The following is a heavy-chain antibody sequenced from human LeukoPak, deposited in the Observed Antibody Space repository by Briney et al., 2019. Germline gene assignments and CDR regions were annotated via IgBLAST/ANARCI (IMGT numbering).Heavy chain of an antibody. V-gene: IGHV1-69*06. Sequence: SVKVSCKASGGTFSSYAISWVRQAPGLGLEWMGGIIPIFGTANYAQKFQGRVTITADKSTSTAYMELSSLRSEDTAVYYCARDPFRSLGSSCLLDIWGQGTMVTVSS. CDR2: IIPIFGTA. D-gene: IGHD6-13*01. CDR3: ARDPFRSLGSSCLLDI. CDR1: GGTFSSYA. J-gene: IGHJ3*02.